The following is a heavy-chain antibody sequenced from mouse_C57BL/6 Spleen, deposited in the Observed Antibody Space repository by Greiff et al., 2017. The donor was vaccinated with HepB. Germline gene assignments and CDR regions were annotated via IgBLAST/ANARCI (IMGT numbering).Heavy chain of an antibody. Sequence: QVQLQQPGAELVRPGSSVKLSCKASGYTFTSYWMHWVKQRPIQGLEWIGNIDPSDSETHYNQKFKDKATLTVDKSSSTAYMQLSSLTSEDSAVYYCASYYYYGSSSLLDYWGQGTTLTVSS. CDR1: GYTFTSYW. J-gene: IGHJ2*01. CDR2: IDPSDSET. V-gene: IGHV1-52*01. CDR3: ASYYYYGSSSLLDY. D-gene: IGHD1-1*01.